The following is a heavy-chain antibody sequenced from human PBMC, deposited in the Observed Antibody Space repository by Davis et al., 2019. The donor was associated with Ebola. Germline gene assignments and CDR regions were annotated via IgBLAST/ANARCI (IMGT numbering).Heavy chain of an antibody. CDR1: GFTFTDYY. Sequence: GESLKISCAASGFTFTDYYMSWIRQAPGKGLEWVAYMSGDSLYTNYADSLKGRFTVSRDNAKNSLYLQMNSLSAEDTAVYHCARGGYYDSSGYSHEAFDIWGQGTMVTVSS. J-gene: IGHJ3*02. CDR2: MSGDSLYT. V-gene: IGHV3-11*06. CDR3: ARGGYYDSSGYSHEAFDI. D-gene: IGHD3-22*01.